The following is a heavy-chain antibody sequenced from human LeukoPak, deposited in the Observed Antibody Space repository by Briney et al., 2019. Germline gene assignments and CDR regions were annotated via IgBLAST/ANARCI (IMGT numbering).Heavy chain of an antibody. D-gene: IGHD3-9*01. V-gene: IGHV4-4*02. CDR3: RRLTYYPVLTGYYNSYYMDV. CDR2: IYHTEST. CDR1: GGSISSSNW. J-gene: IGHJ6*03. Sequence: TSGTLSLTCVVSGGSISSSNWWNWVRQPPGKGLEWIGEIYHTESTNYNPSLKSRFTISVDKSKNQFSLKLSSVTAADMAVYCARRLTYYPVLTGYYNSYYMDVWGKGTTVTVSS.